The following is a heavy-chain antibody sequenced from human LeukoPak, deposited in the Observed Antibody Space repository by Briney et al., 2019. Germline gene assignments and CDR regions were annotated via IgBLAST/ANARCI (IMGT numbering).Heavy chain of an antibody. D-gene: IGHD4-17*01. V-gene: IGHV3-30*18. CDR1: GFTFSRYA. Sequence: GRPLRLSCAASGFTFSRYAMHWGRQAPGKGLEWVAFVSVDGIHEDYGGSVGGRFSISRDDSAKSLYLQMNSLRADDTAVYYCAKDNGDHAIDYWSRGTMVTVSS. J-gene: IGHJ4*02. CDR3: AKDNGDHAIDY. CDR2: VSVDGIHE.